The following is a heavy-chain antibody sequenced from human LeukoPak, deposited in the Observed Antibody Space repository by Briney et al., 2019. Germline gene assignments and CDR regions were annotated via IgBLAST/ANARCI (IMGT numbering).Heavy chain of an antibody. CDR2: IIPIFGTA. J-gene: IGHJ4*02. V-gene: IGHV1-69*05. D-gene: IGHD3-22*01. CDR1: GGTFSSYA. CDR3: ARDLRVDVYWWLFHDY. Sequence: SVKVSCKASGGTFSSYAISWVRQAPGQGLEWMGGIIPIFGTANYAQKFQGRVTITTDESTSTAYMELSSLRSEDTDVYYCARDLRVDVYWWLFHDYWGQGTLVTVSS.